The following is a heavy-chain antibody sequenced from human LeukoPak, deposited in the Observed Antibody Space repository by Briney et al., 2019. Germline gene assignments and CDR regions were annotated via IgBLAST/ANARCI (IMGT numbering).Heavy chain of an antibody. V-gene: IGHV5-51*03. CDR2: IYPGDSDT. Sequence: GEPLNISSKASGYSFTTNWIGWLRRMPGKGLEGLGSIYPGDSDTRYSPSFQGQVTISADKSISTAYLQWSSLKASDTAMYYCARSGVVTFYQYMDVWGTGTTVTVSS. CDR3: ARSGVVTFYQYMDV. J-gene: IGHJ6*03. D-gene: IGHD3-3*01. CDR1: GYSFTTNW.